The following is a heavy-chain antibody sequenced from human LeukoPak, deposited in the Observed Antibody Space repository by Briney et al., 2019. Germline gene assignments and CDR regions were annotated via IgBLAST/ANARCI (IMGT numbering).Heavy chain of an antibody. CDR1: GYTFTSYG. V-gene: IGHV1-18*01. CDR3: ARAQYYYDSSGYLLSDHDY. CDR2: ISAYNGNT. D-gene: IGHD3-22*01. J-gene: IGHJ4*02. Sequence: ASVKDSCKASGYTFTSYGISWVRQAPGQGLEWMGWISAYNGNTNYAQKLQGRVTMTTDTSTSTAYMELRSLRSDDTAVYYCARAQYYYDSSGYLLSDHDYCGQGTLVTVSS.